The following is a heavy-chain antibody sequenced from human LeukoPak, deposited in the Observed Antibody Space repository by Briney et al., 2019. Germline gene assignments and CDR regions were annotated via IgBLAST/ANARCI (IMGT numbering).Heavy chain of an antibody. J-gene: IGHJ4*02. CDR1: GYTFTSYY. CDR2: INPSGGST. Sequence: ASVKVSCKASGYTFTSYYMHWVRQAPGQGLEWMGIINPSGGSTSYAQKFQGRVTMTRDTSTSTVYMELSSLRSEDTAVYYCARVAGHSGSYGGFDHRGQGTLVTVSS. CDR3: ARVAGHSGSYGGFDH. V-gene: IGHV1-46*01. D-gene: IGHD1-26*01.